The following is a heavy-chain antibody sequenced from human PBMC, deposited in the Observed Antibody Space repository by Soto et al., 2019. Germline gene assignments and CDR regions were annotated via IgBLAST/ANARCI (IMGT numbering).Heavy chain of an antibody. Sequence: PGVSLRLSCAASGFTFSSYWMHWVRQAPGKGLVWVSRINSDASSTNYADSVKGRFTVSRDNAKNTLYLQMNSLRAEDTAVYYCARDPALGLFDYWGQGTLVTVSS. CDR1: GFTFSSYW. J-gene: IGHJ4*02. D-gene: IGHD7-27*01. CDR2: INSDASST. CDR3: ARDPALGLFDY. V-gene: IGHV3-74*01.